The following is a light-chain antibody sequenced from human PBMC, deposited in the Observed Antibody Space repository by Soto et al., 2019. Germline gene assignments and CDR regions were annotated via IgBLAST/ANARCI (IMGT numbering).Light chain of an antibody. CDR1: SSDFGGYNY. J-gene: IGLJ1*01. Sequence: QSALTQPASVSGSPGQSITISCTGTSSDFGGYNYVSWYQQHPGKAPKLMIYEVSNRPSGVSTRFSGSKSGNTASLTISGLQAEDEADYYCSSYTATRGVFGTGTKLTVL. CDR2: EVS. CDR3: SSYTATRGV. V-gene: IGLV2-14*03.